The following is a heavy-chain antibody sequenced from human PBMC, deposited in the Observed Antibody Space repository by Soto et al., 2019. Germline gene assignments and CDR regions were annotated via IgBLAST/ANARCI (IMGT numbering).Heavy chain of an antibody. V-gene: IGHV3-30*04. CDR2: ISYDGGDK. CDR1: GFTFSNYA. J-gene: IGHJ5*02. D-gene: IGHD1-26*01. Sequence: QVQLVESGGGVVQPGRSLRLSCAASGFTFSNYAMHWVRQAPGKGPEWVAVISYDGGDKFYADSVKGRFTISKDNSKSTLYLQMNSLRAEDTAVYYCSRSHARVWENWFDPWGQGTLVIVSS. CDR3: SRSHARVWENWFDP.